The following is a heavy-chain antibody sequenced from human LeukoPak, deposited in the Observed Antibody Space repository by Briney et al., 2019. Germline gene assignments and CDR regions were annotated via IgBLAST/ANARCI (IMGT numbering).Heavy chain of an antibody. Sequence: GGSLRLSCAASGFSFSTYSMNWGRQAPGKGLEWVSYIVGSSSTKYYADSVKGRFTISRDNAKNSLYLQMDSLRAEDTAVYYCATDSPETAAFDYWSQGTLVTVSS. J-gene: IGHJ4*02. CDR2: IVGSSSTK. CDR3: ATDSPETAAFDY. CDR1: GFSFSTYS. V-gene: IGHV3-48*04. D-gene: IGHD1-1*01.